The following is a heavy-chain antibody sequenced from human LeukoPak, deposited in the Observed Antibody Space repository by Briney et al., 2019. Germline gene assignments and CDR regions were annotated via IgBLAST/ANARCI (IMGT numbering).Heavy chain of an antibody. CDR1: GGSISSYY. CDR3: ARVRRVRYGGSIDRLPNYFDY. D-gene: IGHD1-26*01. Sequence: SETLSLTCTVSGGSISSYYWSWIRQPAGKGLEWIGRIYTSGSTNYNPSLKSRVTMSVDTSKNQFSLKLSSVTAADTAVYYCARVRRVRYGGSIDRLPNYFDYWGQGTLVTVSS. CDR2: IYTSGST. V-gene: IGHV4-4*07. J-gene: IGHJ4*02.